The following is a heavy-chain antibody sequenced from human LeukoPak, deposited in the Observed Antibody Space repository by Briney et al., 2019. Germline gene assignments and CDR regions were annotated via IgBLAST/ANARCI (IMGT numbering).Heavy chain of an antibody. J-gene: IGHJ5*02. Sequence: SETLSLTCTVSGGSISSGSYYWSWIRQPAGKGLEWIGRMYTSGSTNYNHSLKSRVTMSVDTSKNQFTLKLSSVTAADTAVYYCARGGYYYDSSPNWFDPWGQGTLVTVSS. CDR1: GGSISSGSYY. V-gene: IGHV4-61*02. D-gene: IGHD3-22*01. CDR2: MYTSGST. CDR3: ARGGYYYDSSPNWFDP.